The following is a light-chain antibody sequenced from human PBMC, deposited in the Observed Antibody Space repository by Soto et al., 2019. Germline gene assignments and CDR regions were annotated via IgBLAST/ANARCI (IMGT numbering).Light chain of an antibody. CDR2: NVF. J-gene: IGLJ2*01. Sequence: QSVLTQPASVSGSPGQSIIISCTGTSNDVGGYNYVSWYQQHPGKAPILIIYNVFNRPSGVSNRFSGSKSGNTASLTISGLQAYDEDDYYCSSFTGSTTVVFGGGTKLTVL. V-gene: IGLV2-14*01. CDR3: SSFTGSTTVV. CDR1: SNDVGGYNY.